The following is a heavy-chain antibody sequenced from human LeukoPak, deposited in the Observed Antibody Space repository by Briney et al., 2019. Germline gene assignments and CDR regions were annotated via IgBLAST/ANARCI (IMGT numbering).Heavy chain of an antibody. V-gene: IGHV4-59*08. Sequence: SETLSLTCTVSGGSISSYYWSWIRQPPGKGLEWIGYIYYSGSTNYNPSLKSRVTISVDTSKNQFSLKLSSVAAADTAVYYCARHGGSRDYWGQGTLVTVSS. J-gene: IGHJ4*02. CDR2: IYYSGST. CDR3: ARHGGSRDY. D-gene: IGHD3-16*01. CDR1: GGSISSYY.